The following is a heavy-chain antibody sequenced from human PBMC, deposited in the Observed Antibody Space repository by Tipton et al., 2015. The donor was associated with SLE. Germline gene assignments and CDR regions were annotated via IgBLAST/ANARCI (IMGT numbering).Heavy chain of an antibody. Sequence: SLRLSCAASGFIFSSSWMSWVRQVPGKGLEWVANINQDGSEKYFVDSVKGRFTISRDNAKNSLYLQMRSLRAEDTALYYCTKDAIGEGGTGADWSQGTLVTVSS. V-gene: IGHV3-7*03. CDR1: GFIFSSSW. CDR2: INQDGSEK. D-gene: IGHD6-19*01. J-gene: IGHJ4*02. CDR3: TKDAIGEGGTGAD.